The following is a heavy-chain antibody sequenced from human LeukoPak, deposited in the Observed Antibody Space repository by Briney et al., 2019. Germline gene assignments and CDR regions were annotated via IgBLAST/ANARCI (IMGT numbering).Heavy chain of an antibody. J-gene: IGHJ4*02. CDR3: AKDVGTGLLPYSSSSYYFDY. Sequence: PGGSLRLSCAASGFTFSSYGMHWVRQAPGKGLEWVAVISYDGSNKYYADSVKGRFTISRDNSKNTLYLQMNSLRAEDTAVYYCAKDVGTGLLPYSSSSYYFDYWGQGTLVTVSS. D-gene: IGHD6-13*01. CDR2: ISYDGSNK. CDR1: GFTFSSYG. V-gene: IGHV3-30*18.